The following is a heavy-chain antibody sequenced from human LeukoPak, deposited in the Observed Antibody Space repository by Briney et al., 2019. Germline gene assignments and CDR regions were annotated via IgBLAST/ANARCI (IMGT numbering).Heavy chain of an antibody. CDR2: IYYSGST. V-gene: IGHV4-59*05. Sequence: SETLSLTCTVSGGSISSYYWSWIRQPPGKGLEWIGSIYYSGSTYYNPSLKSRVTISVDTSKNQFSLKLSSVTAADTAVYYCARREALGWFDPWGQGTLVTVSS. D-gene: IGHD1-26*01. CDR3: ARREALGWFDP. J-gene: IGHJ5*02. CDR1: GGSISSYY.